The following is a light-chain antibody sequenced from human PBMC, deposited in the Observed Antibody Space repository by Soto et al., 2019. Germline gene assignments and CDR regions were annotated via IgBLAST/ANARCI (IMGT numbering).Light chain of an antibody. Sequence: EIVMTQSPATLSVSPGERATLSCRASQSVGSNLAWYQQKPGQAPRVVIYDIFTRATAVPTRISGSGSWTEFTLTISSLQSEDFAVYYCQQYNSCPLTFGGGTKVEIK. CDR1: QSVGSN. CDR2: DIF. J-gene: IGKJ4*01. V-gene: IGKV3D-15*01. CDR3: QQYNSCPLT.